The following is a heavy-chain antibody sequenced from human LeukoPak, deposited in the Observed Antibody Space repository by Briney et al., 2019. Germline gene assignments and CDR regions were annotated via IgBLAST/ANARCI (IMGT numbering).Heavy chain of an antibody. V-gene: IGHV1-18*01. Sequence: ASVKVSCKASGYTFNTYGISWVRQAPGQGLKWMGWISTYDGNTNYAQNLQGRVTMTTDTSTRTAYMELRSLRSGDTAVYYCARWSYSSDWYFGTFDIWGQGTTVTISS. J-gene: IGHJ3*02. CDR2: ISTYDGNT. CDR1: GYTFNTYG. D-gene: IGHD6-19*01. CDR3: ARWSYSSDWYFGTFDI.